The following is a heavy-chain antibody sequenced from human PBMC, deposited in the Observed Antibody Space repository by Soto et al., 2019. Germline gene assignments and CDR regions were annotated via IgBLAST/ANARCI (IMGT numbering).Heavy chain of an antibody. CDR2: ISSSGSTI. V-gene: IGHV3-11*01. CDR1: GFTFSDYY. J-gene: IGHJ6*02. Sequence: GESLKISCAASGFTFSDYYMSWIRQAPGKGLEWVSYISSSGSTIYYADSVKGRFTISRDNAKNSLYLQMNSLRAEDTAVYYCARWARGQYYDFWSGYNNQDYYYGMDVWGQGTTVTVSS. D-gene: IGHD3-3*01. CDR3: ARWARGQYYDFWSGYNNQDYYYGMDV.